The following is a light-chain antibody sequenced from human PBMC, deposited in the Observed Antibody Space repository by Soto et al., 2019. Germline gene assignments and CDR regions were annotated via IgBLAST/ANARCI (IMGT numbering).Light chain of an antibody. Sequence: VVMTQSPDSLAVSLGERATIDCKCSQSVLFGSSNKNYLAWYQQKPGQPPKXLIYWASTRESGVPDRFRGSGSGTDFTLTITSLPAEDAALYYCQQYYETPPTFGQGTKVDIK. CDR3: QQYYETPPT. V-gene: IGKV4-1*01. CDR1: QSVLFGSSNKNY. J-gene: IGKJ1*01. CDR2: WAS.